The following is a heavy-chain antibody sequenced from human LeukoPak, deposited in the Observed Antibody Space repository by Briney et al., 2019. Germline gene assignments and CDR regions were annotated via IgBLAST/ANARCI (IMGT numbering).Heavy chain of an antibody. D-gene: IGHD6-19*01. CDR1: GFTYRPYA. CDR3: AKGSRDSSGWYRDY. J-gene: IGHJ4*02. V-gene: IGHV3-23*01. CDR2: ISGSGGST. Sequence: GESVRLSCAGSGFTYRPYAMSWVRQAPGKGLEWGSAISGSGGSTYYADSVKGRFTISRDNSKNTLYLQMSSLRAEDTAVYYCAKGSRDSSGWYRDYWGQGTLVTVSS.